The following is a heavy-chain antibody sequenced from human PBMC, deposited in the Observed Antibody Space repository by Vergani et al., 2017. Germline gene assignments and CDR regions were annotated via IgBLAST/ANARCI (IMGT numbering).Heavy chain of an antibody. V-gene: IGHV3-7*03. J-gene: IGHJ6*02. Sequence: VQLQESGPGLVKPSQTLSLTCTVSGGSISSGGYYWSWVRQAAGKGLEWVANIKQDGSEKYYVDSVKGRFTISRDNAKNSLYLQMNSLRAEDTAVYYCAGDAGTAYGMDVWGQGTTVTVSS. CDR3: AGDAGTAYGMDV. CDR2: IKQDGSEK. CDR1: GGSISSGGYY. D-gene: IGHD6-13*01.